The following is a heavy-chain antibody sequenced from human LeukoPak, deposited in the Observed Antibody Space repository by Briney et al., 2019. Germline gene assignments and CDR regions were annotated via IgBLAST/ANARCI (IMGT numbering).Heavy chain of an antibody. CDR1: GYTFTGYY. Sequence: GASVKVSCKASGYTFTGYYMHWVRQAPGQGLEWMGWINPNSGGTNYAQKFQGRVTMTRDTSISTAYMKLSRLRSDDTAVYYCASYSSSSLNDAFDIWGQGTMVTVSS. CDR2: INPNSGGT. V-gene: IGHV1-2*02. CDR3: ASYSSSSLNDAFDI. J-gene: IGHJ3*02. D-gene: IGHD6-6*01.